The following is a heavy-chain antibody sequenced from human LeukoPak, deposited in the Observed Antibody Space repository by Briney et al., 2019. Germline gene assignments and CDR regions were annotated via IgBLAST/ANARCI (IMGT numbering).Heavy chain of an antibody. CDR2: INSDGSST. CDR1: GFTFSSYW. J-gene: IGHJ1*01. D-gene: IGHD3-22*01. Sequence: GGSLRLSCAASGFTFSSYWMHWVRRAPGKGLVWVSRINSDGSSTSYADSVKGRFTISRDNAKNTVSLQMNSLRAEDTGVYYCARAPSEIGGYYPEYFRHWGQGTLVTVSS. V-gene: IGHV3-74*01. CDR3: ARAPSEIGGYYPEYFRH.